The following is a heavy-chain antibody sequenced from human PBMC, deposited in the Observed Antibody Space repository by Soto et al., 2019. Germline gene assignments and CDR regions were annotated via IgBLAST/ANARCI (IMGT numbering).Heavy chain of an antibody. CDR1: GGSISSYY. Sequence: QVQLQESGPGLAKPSETLSLTCTVSGGSISSYYWSWIRQPPGKGPEWIGYIYHSGSTKYNPSLKSRVTISVDTSKNQFSLKLSSVTAADTAVYYCARDHLPYQMLSWFDPWGQGTLVTVSS. CDR3: ARDHLPYQMLSWFDP. CDR2: IYHSGST. V-gene: IGHV4-59*01. J-gene: IGHJ5*02. D-gene: IGHD2-2*01.